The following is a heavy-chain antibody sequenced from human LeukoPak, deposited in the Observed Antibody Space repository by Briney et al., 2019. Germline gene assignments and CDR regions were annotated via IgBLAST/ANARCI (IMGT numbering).Heavy chain of an antibody. CDR3: AKNGKDNYDMFFDY. CDR1: GFTFSDYA. Sequence: TGGSLRLSCAASGFTFSDYAMNWVRQAPGKGLEWVSGISGSGGSTYYTDSVRGRFTISRDNSKNTLYLQMNSLRAEDTAIYYCAKNGKDNYDMFFDYWGQGTLVTVSS. J-gene: IGHJ4*02. D-gene: IGHD3-9*01. V-gene: IGHV3-23*01. CDR2: ISGSGGST.